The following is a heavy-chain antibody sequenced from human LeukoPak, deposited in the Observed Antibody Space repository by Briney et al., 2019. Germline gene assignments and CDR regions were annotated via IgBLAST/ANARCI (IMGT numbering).Heavy chain of an antibody. CDR1: GGSISSSSYY. D-gene: IGHD6-25*01. J-gene: IGHJ4*02. V-gene: IGHV4-39*01. CDR2: IYYSGST. Sequence: SETLSLTCTVSGGSISSSSYYWGWIRQPPGKGLEWIGSIYYSGSTYYNPSLKSRVTISVDTSKNQFSLKVSSVTAADTAVYYCARRDSSGVVPRWDYWGQGTLVTVSS. CDR3: ARRDSSGVVPRWDY.